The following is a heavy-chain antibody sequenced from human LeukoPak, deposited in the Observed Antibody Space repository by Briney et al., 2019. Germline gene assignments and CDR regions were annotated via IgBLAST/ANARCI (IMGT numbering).Heavy chain of an antibody. Sequence: SETLSLTCTVSGGSISSSSYYWGWIRQPPGKGLEWIGSIYYSGSTYYNPSLKSRVTISVDTSKNQFSLKLSSVTAADTAVYYCARMIYYFDYWGQGTLVSVSS. J-gene: IGHJ4*02. CDR1: GGSISSSSYY. D-gene: IGHD3/OR15-3a*01. CDR2: IYYSGST. CDR3: ARMIYYFDY. V-gene: IGHV4-39*01.